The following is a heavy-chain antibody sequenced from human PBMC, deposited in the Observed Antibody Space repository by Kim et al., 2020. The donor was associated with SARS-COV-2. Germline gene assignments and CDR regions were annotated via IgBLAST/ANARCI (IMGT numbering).Heavy chain of an antibody. V-gene: IGHV3-30*18. CDR3: AKDRGHDEGYFDY. D-gene: IGHD3-10*01. J-gene: IGHJ4*02. Sequence: GGSLRLSCAASGFTFSSYGMHWVRQAPGKGLEWVAVISYDGSNKYYADSVKGRFTISRDNSKNTLYLQMNSLRAEDTAVYYCAKDRGHDEGYFDYWGQGTLVTVSS. CDR1: GFTFSSYG. CDR2: ISYDGSNK.